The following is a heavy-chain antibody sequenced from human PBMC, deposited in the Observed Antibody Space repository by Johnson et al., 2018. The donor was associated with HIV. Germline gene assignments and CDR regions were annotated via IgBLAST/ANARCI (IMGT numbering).Heavy chain of an antibody. CDR2: IRWNSGSI. J-gene: IGHJ3*02. CDR1: GFTFDDYA. Sequence: VESGGGLVQPGRSLRLSCAASGFTFDDYAMHWVRQAPGKGLEWVSGIRWNSGSIGYADSVKGRFTISRDNAKNSLYLQMNSLRAEDTALYYCAKVPDLLNWEANAFDIWGQGTMVTVSS. CDR3: AKVPDLLNWEANAFDI. V-gene: IGHV3-9*01. D-gene: IGHD7-27*01.